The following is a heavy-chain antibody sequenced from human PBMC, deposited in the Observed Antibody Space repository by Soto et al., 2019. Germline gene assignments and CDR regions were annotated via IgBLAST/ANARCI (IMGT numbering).Heavy chain of an antibody. CDR1: GGSISSYY. Sequence: SETLSLPCAVSGGSISSYYWSWIRQPPGKGLEWIGYIYYSGSTNYNPSLKSRVTISVDTSKNQFSLKLSSVTAADTAVYYCARTTYYYYYGMDVWGQGTTVTVSS. J-gene: IGHJ6*02. CDR2: IYYSGST. V-gene: IGHV4-59*01. CDR3: ARTTYYYYYGMDV. D-gene: IGHD1-26*01.